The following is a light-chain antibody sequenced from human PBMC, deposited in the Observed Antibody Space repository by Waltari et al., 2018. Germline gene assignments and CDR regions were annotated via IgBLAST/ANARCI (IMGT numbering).Light chain of an antibody. CDR2: DAP. Sequence: EIVVTQSPATLSGAPGGRVTLSCRTSESVSSSIAWYQQKPGQVLRLLIYDAPTMATDTPARFRGSGSGTGFTLTISSLQSEDFAVYYCQQYNKWPPITFGQRTRLEIK. CDR3: QQYNKWPPIT. J-gene: IGKJ5*01. V-gene: IGKV3-15*01. CDR1: ESVSSS.